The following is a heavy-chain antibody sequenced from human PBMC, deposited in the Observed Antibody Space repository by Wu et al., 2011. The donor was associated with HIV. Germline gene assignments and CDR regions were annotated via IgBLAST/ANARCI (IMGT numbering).Heavy chain of an antibody. CDR3: ARDFGGDGDS. D-gene: IGHD2-21*01. CDR2: IIPIFGTA. V-gene: IGHV1-69*06. J-gene: IGHJ4*02. Sequence: QVQLVQSGGAVKKTGASVKVSCKASGYPSATYGITWVRQAPGQGLEWMGGIIPIFGTANYAQKFQGRVTITADKSTSTAYMELSSLRSEDTAMYYCARDFGGDGDSWGQGTLVTVSS. CDR1: GYPSATYG.